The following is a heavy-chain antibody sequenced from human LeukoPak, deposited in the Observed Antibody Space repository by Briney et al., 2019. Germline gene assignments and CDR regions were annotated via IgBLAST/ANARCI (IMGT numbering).Heavy chain of an antibody. CDR3: ATGYSKYYFDY. J-gene: IGHJ4*02. Sequence: PGGSLRLPCAASGFTFSSYWMSWVRQAPGKGLEWVANIKQDGSEKYYVDSVKGRFTISRDNAKNSLYLQMNSLRAEDTAVYYCATGYSKYYFDYWGQGTLVTVSS. CDR2: IKQDGSEK. V-gene: IGHV3-7*01. CDR1: GFTFSSYW. D-gene: IGHD6-13*01.